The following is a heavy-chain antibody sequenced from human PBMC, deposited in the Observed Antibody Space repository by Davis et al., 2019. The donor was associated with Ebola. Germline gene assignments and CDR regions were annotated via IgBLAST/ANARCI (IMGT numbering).Heavy chain of an antibody. CDR2: TYYRSKWSN. CDR1: GDSVSSNSAA. Sequence: MPSETLSLTCAISGDSVSSNSAAWNWIRQSPSRGLEWLGRTYYRSKWSNDYAVSAKSRITFNADTSKNQFSLQLNSVTPEDTAVYYCARGLTWPLDYWGQGTLVTVSS. CDR3: ARGLTWPLDY. V-gene: IGHV6-1*01. J-gene: IGHJ4*02.